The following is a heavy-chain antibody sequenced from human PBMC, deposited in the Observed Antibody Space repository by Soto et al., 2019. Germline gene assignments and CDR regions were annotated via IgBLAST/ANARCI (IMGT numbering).Heavy chain of an antibody. D-gene: IGHD1-1*01. CDR2: ISSSSSTI. CDR3: AGWTTGTVGTFDI. Sequence: GGSLRLSCAASGFTFSSYSMNWVRQAPGKGLEWVYYISSSSSTIYYADSVKGRFTISRDNAKNSLYLQMNSLRAEDTAVYYCAGWTTGTVGTFDIWGQGTMVTVSS. V-gene: IGHV3-48*01. CDR1: GFTFSSYS. J-gene: IGHJ3*02.